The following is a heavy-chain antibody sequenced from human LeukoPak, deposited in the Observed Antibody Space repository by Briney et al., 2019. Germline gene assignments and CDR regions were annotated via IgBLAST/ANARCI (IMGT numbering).Heavy chain of an antibody. Sequence: PSETLSLTCAVSGGSISSSNWWSWVRQPPGKWLEWIGEIYHSGSTNYNPSLKSRVTISVDTSKNQFSLKLSSVTAADTALYYCARELHYYYYYYMDVWGKGTTVTVSS. J-gene: IGHJ6*03. V-gene: IGHV4-4*02. CDR3: ARELHYYYYYYMDV. CDR1: GGSISSSNW. CDR2: IYHSGST.